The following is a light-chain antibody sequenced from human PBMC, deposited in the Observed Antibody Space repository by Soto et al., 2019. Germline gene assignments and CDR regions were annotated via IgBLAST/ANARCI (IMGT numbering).Light chain of an antibody. Sequence: AIQLTQSPSSLSASVGDRVTITCRASQGISSALAWYQQKPGKAPKLLIYDASSLESGVPSRFSGSGSGTDFTLIISSLQPEDFATYYCQQFNSYLTFGGGTKVEIK. CDR2: DAS. CDR3: QQFNSYLT. V-gene: IGKV1-13*02. J-gene: IGKJ4*01. CDR1: QGISSA.